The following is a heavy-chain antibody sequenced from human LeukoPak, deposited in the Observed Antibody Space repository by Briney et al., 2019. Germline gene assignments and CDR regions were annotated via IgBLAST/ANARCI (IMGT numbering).Heavy chain of an antibody. CDR3: ARDSGYSYAVFDY. D-gene: IGHD5-18*01. CDR1: GGTFISYA. CDR2: IIPIFGTA. J-gene: IGHJ4*02. V-gene: IGHV1-69*13. Sequence: GASVKVSCKASGGTFISYAISWVRQAPGQGLEWMGGIIPIFGTANYAQKFQGRVTITADESTSTAYMELSSLRSEDTAVYYCARDSGYSYAVFDYWGQGTLVTVSS.